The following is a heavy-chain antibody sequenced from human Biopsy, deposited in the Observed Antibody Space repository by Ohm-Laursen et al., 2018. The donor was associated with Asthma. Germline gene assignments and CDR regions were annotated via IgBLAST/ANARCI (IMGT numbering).Heavy chain of an antibody. CDR2: ISFDPLNK. Sequence: SLRLSCTAPGFTFRNYGMHWVRQAPGKGLDWVALISFDPLNKQYADWVRGRFTVSRDSSKNTLYLQMNSLRADDTAVYYCARVPVAAAGPYYYGMDVWGQGTTVTVSS. CDR1: GFTFRNYG. D-gene: IGHD6-13*01. CDR3: ARVPVAAAGPYYYGMDV. J-gene: IGHJ6*02. V-gene: IGHV3-30*03.